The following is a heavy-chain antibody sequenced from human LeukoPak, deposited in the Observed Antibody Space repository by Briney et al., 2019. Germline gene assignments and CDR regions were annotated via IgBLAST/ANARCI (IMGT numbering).Heavy chain of an antibody. CDR2: INPKSGGA. D-gene: IGHD2-2*01. Sequence: ASVKVSCKASGYSFTDYYIQWVRQAPGQGLEWMGRINPKSGGATYAQMIRGRVSMTTDTFISTAYMELNRLSSDDTAVYFCARSTSTYYYFDYWGHGSLVAVSS. CDR1: GYSFTDYY. V-gene: IGHV1-2*06. CDR3: ARSTSTYYYFDY. J-gene: IGHJ4*01.